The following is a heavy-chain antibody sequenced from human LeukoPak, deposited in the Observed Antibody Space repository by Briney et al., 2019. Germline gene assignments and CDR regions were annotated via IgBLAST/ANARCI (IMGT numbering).Heavy chain of an antibody. Sequence: PGGSLRLSRAASGFTFSSYSMNWVRQAPGRGLEWVSSISSSGSYIYYADSVKGRFTISRDNAKNSLYLQMNSLRAEDTAVYYCARGYPEYYFDYWGQGTLVTVSS. J-gene: IGHJ4*02. CDR2: ISSSGSYI. CDR3: ARGYPEYYFDY. CDR1: GFTFSSYS. V-gene: IGHV3-21*01. D-gene: IGHD3-16*02.